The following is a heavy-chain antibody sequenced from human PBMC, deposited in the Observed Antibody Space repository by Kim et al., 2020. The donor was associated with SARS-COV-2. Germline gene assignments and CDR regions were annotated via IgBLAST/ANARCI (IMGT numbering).Heavy chain of an antibody. CDR3: ARNGARGAFDI. CDR2: IYYSGST. Sequence: SETPSLTCTVSGGSISSYYWSWIRQPPGKGLEWIGYIYYSGSTNYNPSLKSRVTISVDTSKNQFSLKLSSVTAADTAVYYCARNGARGAFDIWGQGTMVTVSS. D-gene: IGHD3-10*01. J-gene: IGHJ3*02. CDR1: GGSISSYY. V-gene: IGHV4-59*01.